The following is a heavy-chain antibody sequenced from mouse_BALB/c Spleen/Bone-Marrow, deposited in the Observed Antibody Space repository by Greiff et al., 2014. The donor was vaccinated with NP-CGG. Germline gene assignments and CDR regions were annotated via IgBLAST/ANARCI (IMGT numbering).Heavy chain of an antibody. CDR3: GRWGDGYYYAMDY. Sequence: VHVKQSGPDLVKPGASVKLSCKASGYSFTGYFLNWVRQSHGKSLEWIGRINPFNGDTYYNQKLKGKATLTVDKSSTTAHMELLSLTSEDSAVYYCGRWGDGYYYAMDYWGQGTSVTVSS. V-gene: IGHV1-37*01. J-gene: IGHJ4*01. CDR2: INPFNGDT. D-gene: IGHD2-3*01. CDR1: GYSFTGYF.